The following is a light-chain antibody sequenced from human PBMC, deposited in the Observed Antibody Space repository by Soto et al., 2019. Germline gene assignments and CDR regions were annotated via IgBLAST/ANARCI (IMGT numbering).Light chain of an antibody. Sequence: QSALTQPRAVSGSPGQSVTISCTGTSSDVGGYNYVSWYQQHPGKATKLMIYDVSKRPSGVPDRFSGSKSGNTASLTISGLQAEYEADYYCCSYAGSYTHYVFGNGTKLTVL. V-gene: IGLV2-11*01. J-gene: IGLJ1*01. CDR2: DVS. CDR1: SSDVGGYNY. CDR3: CSYAGSYTHYV.